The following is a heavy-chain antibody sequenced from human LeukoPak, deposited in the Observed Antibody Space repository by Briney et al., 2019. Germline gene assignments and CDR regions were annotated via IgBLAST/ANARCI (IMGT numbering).Heavy chain of an antibody. CDR1: GYSFTNYD. J-gene: IGHJ6*02. V-gene: IGHV1-18*01. CDR3: ARVSPNYGMDV. Sequence: ASVKVSCKASGYSFTNYDINWVRQAPGQGLEWMGWISTYNSNANYVVQKLQGRVSMTTDTSTSTAYMELRSLRPDDTAVYYCARVSPNYGMDVWGQGTTVTVSS. CDR2: ISTYNSNA.